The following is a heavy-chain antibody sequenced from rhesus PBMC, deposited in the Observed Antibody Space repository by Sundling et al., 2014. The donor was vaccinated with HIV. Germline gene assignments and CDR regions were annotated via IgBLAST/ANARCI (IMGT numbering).Heavy chain of an antibody. CDR3: TREDNVWTGHYIGDAFDL. CDR2: IYGSRSNRST. J-gene: IGHJ3*01. D-gene: IGHD3-3*01. Sequence: QVQLQESGPGVVKPSETLSLTCAVSGASISDSYRWSWIRQPPGEGLEWIGYIYGSRSNRSTKYNASLKSRLTISKDTSRNQFSLKLTSVTAADTAVYYCTREDNVWTGHYIGDAFDLWGQGLRVTVS. CDR1: GASISDSYR. V-gene: IGHV4S10*01.